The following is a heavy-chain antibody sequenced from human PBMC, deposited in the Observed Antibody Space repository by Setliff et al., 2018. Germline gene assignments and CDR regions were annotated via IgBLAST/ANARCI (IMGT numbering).Heavy chain of an antibody. J-gene: IGHJ3*02. CDR1: GYTFSSNT. V-gene: IGHV1-3*01. CDR3: ARTPLYDIAAAGSKAFDI. CDR2: INAGNGNT. Sequence: ASVKVSCKASGYTFSSNTIHWVRQAPGQGLEWMGWINAGNGNTKYSQKFQGRVTITRDTSASTAYMELSSLRSEDTGVYYCARTPLYDIAAAGSKAFDIWGQGTMVTVSS. D-gene: IGHD6-13*01.